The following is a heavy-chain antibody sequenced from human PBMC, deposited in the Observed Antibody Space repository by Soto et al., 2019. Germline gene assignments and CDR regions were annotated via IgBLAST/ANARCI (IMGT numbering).Heavy chain of an antibody. D-gene: IGHD5-18*01. V-gene: IGHV1-69*12. Sequence: QVQLVQSGAEVKKPGSSVKVSCKASGGTFSNYAISWVRQAPGQGLEWMGGIIPLFGTANYAQKFQGRVTITADESTSIVYMELSILRSEDTALCYCASARGDGYNTGDWFDPWGQGTLVTVSS. J-gene: IGHJ5*02. CDR3: ASARGDGYNTGDWFDP. CDR1: GGTFSNYA. CDR2: IIPLFGTA.